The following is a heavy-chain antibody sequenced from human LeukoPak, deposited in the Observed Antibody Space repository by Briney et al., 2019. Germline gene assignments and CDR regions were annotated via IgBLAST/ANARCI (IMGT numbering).Heavy chain of an antibody. J-gene: IGHJ4*02. Sequence: GGSLRLSCAASGFTFSSYSMNWVRQAPGKGLEWVSAITGSGAFTDYADSVKGRFTISRDNSKSTLYLQMNSLKTEDTAVYYCTRVVLVGTTYSYFDYWGQGILVTVSS. V-gene: IGHV3-21*04. D-gene: IGHD1-26*01. CDR3: TRVVLVGTTYSYFDY. CDR2: ITGSGAFT. CDR1: GFTFSSYS.